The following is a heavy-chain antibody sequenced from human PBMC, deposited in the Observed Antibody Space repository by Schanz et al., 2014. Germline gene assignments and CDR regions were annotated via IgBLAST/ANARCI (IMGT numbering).Heavy chain of an antibody. D-gene: IGHD5-12*01. Sequence: EVQLVESGGGLIHPGGSLRLSCAVSGFTVNTNYMTWVRQAPGKGLECVSILYIRSTYYADSVKGRFTIFRDNSKNMVFLQMNSLRVEDTAIYYCARDEGKDGYNLAFDVWGQGTLVTVSS. J-gene: IGHJ3*01. V-gene: IGHV3-53*01. CDR3: ARDEGKDGYNLAFDV. CDR1: GFTVNTNY. CDR2: LYIRST.